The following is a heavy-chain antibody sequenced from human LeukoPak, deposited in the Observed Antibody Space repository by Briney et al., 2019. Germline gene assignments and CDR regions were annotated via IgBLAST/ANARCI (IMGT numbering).Heavy chain of an antibody. Sequence: SETLSLTCTVSGGSVSNYYWNRIRQPPGKGLEWIGYIYYTGNTNYNPSLKSRVTISVDTSKNQFSLKLSSVTAADTAVYYCARDRLQLQSWGQGTLVTVSS. CDR3: ARDRLQLQS. V-gene: IGHV4-59*02. D-gene: IGHD1-1*01. J-gene: IGHJ5*02. CDR2: IYYTGNT. CDR1: GGSVSNYY.